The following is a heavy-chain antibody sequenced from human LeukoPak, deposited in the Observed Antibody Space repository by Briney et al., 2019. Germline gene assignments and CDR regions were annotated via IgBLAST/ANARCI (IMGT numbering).Heavy chain of an antibody. CDR1: GFTFSSYW. D-gene: IGHD4-17*01. Sequence: GGSLRLSCAASGFTFSSYWMSWVRQAPGKGLEWVANIKQDGSEKYYVDSVKGRFTISRDNAKNSLYLQMNSLRAEDTAVYYCARGANYGDYGLDAFDVWGQGTMVTVSS. CDR3: ARGANYGDYGLDAFDV. CDR2: IKQDGSEK. J-gene: IGHJ3*01. V-gene: IGHV3-7*01.